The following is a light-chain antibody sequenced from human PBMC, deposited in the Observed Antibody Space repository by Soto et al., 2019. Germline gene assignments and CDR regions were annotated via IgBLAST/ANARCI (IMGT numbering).Light chain of an antibody. V-gene: IGKV3-20*01. CDR1: QSGSSNY. J-gene: IGKJ2*01. CDR3: LQYGISPPYT. CDR2: GAS. Sequence: EIVLTQSPGTLSLSPGERATLSCRASQSGSSNYLAWYQQKPGQAPRLLIYGASSRATGIPDRFSGSGSGTDFPLTISRLEPEDFAVYYCLQYGISPPYTFGQGTKLEIK.